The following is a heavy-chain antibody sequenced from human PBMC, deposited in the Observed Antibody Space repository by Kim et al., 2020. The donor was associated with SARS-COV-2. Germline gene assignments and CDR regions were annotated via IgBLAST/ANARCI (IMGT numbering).Heavy chain of an antibody. J-gene: IGHJ4*02. CDR1: GFTFSSYA. Sequence: GGSLRLSCAASGFTFSSYAMSWVRQAPGKGLEWVSAISGSGGSTYYADSVKGRFTISRDNSKNTLYLQMNSLRAEDTAVYYCAKDPKVDYYDSSGHPWWGQGTLVTVSS. CDR2: ISGSGGST. V-gene: IGHV3-23*01. CDR3: AKDPKVDYYDSSGHPW. D-gene: IGHD3-22*01.